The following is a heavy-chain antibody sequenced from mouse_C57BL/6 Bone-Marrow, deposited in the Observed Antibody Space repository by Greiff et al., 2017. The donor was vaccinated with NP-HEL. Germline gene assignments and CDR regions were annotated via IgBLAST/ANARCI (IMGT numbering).Heavy chain of an antibody. CDR3: VREGSSFPYWYFDV. CDR2: IRSKSNNYAT. J-gene: IGHJ1*03. D-gene: IGHD1-1*01. V-gene: IGHV10-1*01. CDR1: GFSFNTYA. Sequence: EVQLQESGGGLVQPKGSLKLSCAASGFSFNTYAMNWVRQAPGKGLEWVARIRSKSNNYATYYADSVKDRFTISRDDSESKLYLQMNNLKTEDTAMYYCVREGSSFPYWYFDVWGTGTTVTVSS.